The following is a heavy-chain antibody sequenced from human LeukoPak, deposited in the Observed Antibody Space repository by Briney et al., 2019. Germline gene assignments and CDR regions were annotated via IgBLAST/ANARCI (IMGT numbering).Heavy chain of an antibody. CDR1: GGSISSSNW. Sequence: SETLSLTCAVSGGSISSSNWWSWVRQPPGKGLEWIGEIYHSGSTNYNPSLKSRVTISVDKSKNQFSLNLRSVTAADTALYYCTRLWSTDCNGGSCPHQPNYWGQGTLVTVSS. V-gene: IGHV4-4*02. CDR3: TRLWSTDCNGGSCPHQPNY. CDR2: IYHSGST. J-gene: IGHJ4*02. D-gene: IGHD2-15*01.